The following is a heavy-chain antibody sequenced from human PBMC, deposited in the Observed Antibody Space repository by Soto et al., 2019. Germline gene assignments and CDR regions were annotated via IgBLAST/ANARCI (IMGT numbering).Heavy chain of an antibody. CDR2: TYYRSKWYN. CDR1: GDSVSRDGPA. V-gene: IGHV6-1*01. Sequence: SQTLSLTCAISGDSVSRDGPAWNWIRQSPSRGIEWLGRTYYRSKWYNDYAASVKSRITINPDTSKNHFSLQMNSVTPEDTAVYYCSSWHYDYWGQGTLVTVSS. D-gene: IGHD2-15*01. J-gene: IGHJ4*02. CDR3: SSWHYDY.